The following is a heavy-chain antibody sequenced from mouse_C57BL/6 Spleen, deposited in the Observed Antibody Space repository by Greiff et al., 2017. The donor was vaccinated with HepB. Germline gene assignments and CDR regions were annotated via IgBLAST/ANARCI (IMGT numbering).Heavy chain of an antibody. V-gene: IGHV1-55*01. CDR1: GYTFTSYW. CDR3: ARSHSHYYGYAMDY. D-gene: IGHD1-2*01. Sequence: QVQLQQPGAELVTPGASVKMSCKASGYTFTSYWITWVKPRPGQGLEWIGDIYPGSGSTNYNEKFKSKATLTVDTSSSTASLQLSSLTSEDSAVYYGARSHSHYYGYAMDYWGQGTSVTVSS. J-gene: IGHJ4*01. CDR2: IYPGSGST.